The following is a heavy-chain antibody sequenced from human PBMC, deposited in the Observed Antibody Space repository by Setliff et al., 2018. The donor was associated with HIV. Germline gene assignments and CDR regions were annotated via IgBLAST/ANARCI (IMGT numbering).Heavy chain of an antibody. V-gene: IGHV1-69*05. Sequence: VASVKVSCKASGGTFSNYGMSWVRQAPGQGLEWMGGIIPISGTANYAQKFQGRVTITTDESTSTAYMELSGLRSEDTAVYYCARDFGGYCSGMSCPGLFDPWGQGTLVTVSS. J-gene: IGHJ5*02. CDR2: IIPISGTA. CDR1: GGTFSNYG. D-gene: IGHD2-2*01. CDR3: ARDFGGYCSGMSCPGLFDP.